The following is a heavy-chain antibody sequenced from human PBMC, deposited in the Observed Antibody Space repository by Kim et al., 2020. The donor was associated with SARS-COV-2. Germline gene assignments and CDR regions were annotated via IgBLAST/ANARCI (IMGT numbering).Heavy chain of an antibody. D-gene: IGHD3-10*01. Sequence: DGSEKYYVDSVKGRFTISRDNAKKRLFLQMDRLRAEDTAVYYCARGRGLDTWGQGTLVTVSS. CDR3: ARGRGLDT. V-gene: IGHV3-7*04. CDR2: DGSEK. J-gene: IGHJ5*02.